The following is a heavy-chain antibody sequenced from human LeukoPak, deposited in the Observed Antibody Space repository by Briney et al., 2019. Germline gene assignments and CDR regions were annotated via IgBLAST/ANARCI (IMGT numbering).Heavy chain of an antibody. J-gene: IGHJ4*02. Sequence: GEALKISCKGSGYRFPTYWIGGVRQMPGKGLDGMGIISPDDSDTKYSPSFQGQVSISADKSISTAYLQWSSLKASDSAMYYCARVYDVSGHYYFDYWGQGTLVTVSS. CDR3: ARVYDVSGHYYFDY. V-gene: IGHV5-51*01. D-gene: IGHD3-22*01. CDR1: GYRFPTYW. CDR2: ISPDDSDT.